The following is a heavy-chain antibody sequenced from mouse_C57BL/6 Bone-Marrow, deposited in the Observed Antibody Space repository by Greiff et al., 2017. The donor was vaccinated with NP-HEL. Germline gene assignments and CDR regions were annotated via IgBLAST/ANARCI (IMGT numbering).Heavy chain of an antibody. CDR1: GYAFTNYL. V-gene: IGHV1-54*01. Sequence: QVQLKESGAELVRPGTSVKVSCKASGYAFTNYLIEWVKQRPGQGLEWIGVINPGSGGTNYNEKFKGKATLTADKSSSTAYMQLSSLTSEDAAVYFCAGGNSYYAMDYWGQGTSVTVSS. D-gene: IGHD2-1*01. J-gene: IGHJ4*01. CDR3: AGGNSYYAMDY. CDR2: INPGSGGT.